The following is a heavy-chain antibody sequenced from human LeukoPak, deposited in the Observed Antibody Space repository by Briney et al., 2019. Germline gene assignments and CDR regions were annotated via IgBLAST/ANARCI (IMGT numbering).Heavy chain of an antibody. CDR2: ISSGSSTI. Sequence: GGSLRLSCAASGFTFSSYGMSWVRQAPGKGLEWVSYISSGSSTIYYADSVKGRFTISRDNAKNSLYLQMSSLRADDTAVYYCARARQGYCSSASCYSFDIWGQGTMLTVSS. D-gene: IGHD2-2*01. J-gene: IGHJ3*02. V-gene: IGHV3-48*01. CDR3: ARARQGYCSSASCYSFDI. CDR1: GFTFSSYG.